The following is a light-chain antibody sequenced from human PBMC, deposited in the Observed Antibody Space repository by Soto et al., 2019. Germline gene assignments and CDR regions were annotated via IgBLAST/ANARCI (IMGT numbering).Light chain of an antibody. Sequence: QSVLTQPASVSGSPGQSITISCTGTSSDVGAYKYVSWYQQHPGKVPKLIIYGVSNRPSGVSNRFSGSKSGNTAFLTISGLQPEDEADYYCSSFTGNTTLDVFGTGTKLTVL. CDR2: GVS. J-gene: IGLJ1*01. V-gene: IGLV2-14*03. CDR1: SSDVGAYKY. CDR3: SSFTGNTTLDV.